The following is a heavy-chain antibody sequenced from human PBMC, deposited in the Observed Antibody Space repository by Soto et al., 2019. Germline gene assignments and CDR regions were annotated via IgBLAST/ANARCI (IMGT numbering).Heavy chain of an antibody. J-gene: IGHJ4*02. CDR3: AIDRYLDHDSRGYLFDN. CDR1: GFTFNIYA. CDR2: ISRYGDFT. Sequence: EVQLLESGGDLIQPGGSLRLSCAASGFTFNIYAMAWVRQAPGKGLEWVSAISRYGDFTYYADSVEGRFTISRDNSKNTLYLQMNSLSAEDTALYYCAIDRYLDHDSRGYLFDNWGQGTLVTVSS. V-gene: IGHV3-23*01. D-gene: IGHD3-22*01.